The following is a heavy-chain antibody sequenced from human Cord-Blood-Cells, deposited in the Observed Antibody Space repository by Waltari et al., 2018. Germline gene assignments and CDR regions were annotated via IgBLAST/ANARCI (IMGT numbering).Heavy chain of an antibody. J-gene: IGHJ4*02. D-gene: IGHD6-19*01. Sequence: EVQLVESGGGLIQPGGSLRLSCAASGFTVSSNYMSWVRQAPGKGRGWVAVIYSGGSTYYADSVKGRFTISRDNSKNTLYLQMNSLRAEDTAVYYCAREGHSSGWSFDYWGQGTLVTVSS. CDR3: AREGHSSGWSFDY. CDR1: GFTVSSNY. CDR2: IYSGGST. V-gene: IGHV3-53*01.